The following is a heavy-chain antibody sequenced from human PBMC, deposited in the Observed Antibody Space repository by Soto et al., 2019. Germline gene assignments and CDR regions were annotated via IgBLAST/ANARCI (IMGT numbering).Heavy chain of an antibody. CDR1: GFAFSSYG. D-gene: IGHD5-18*01. Sequence: QAQLVESGGGVVQPGRSLRLSCAASGFAFSSYGMHWVRQAPCTGLEWVAVISYDGSLQHYADSVKGRFTISRDNSKNMVPLQMRSMRAEDTAVYYCVSDRGYGHASVPYSWGQGTLVSVSS. V-gene: IGHV3-30*03. CDR2: ISYDGSLQ. CDR3: VSDRGYGHASVPYS. J-gene: IGHJ4*02.